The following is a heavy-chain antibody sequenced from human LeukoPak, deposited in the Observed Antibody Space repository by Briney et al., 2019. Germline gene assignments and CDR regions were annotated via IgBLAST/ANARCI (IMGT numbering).Heavy chain of an antibody. V-gene: IGHV3-21*01. CDR3: ARGATDVTRWFDP. J-gene: IGHJ5*02. CDR2: ISRASESI. D-gene: IGHD1-1*01. Sequence: GGSLRLSCAVSGFTVSGNYMSWVRQAPGKGLEWVSIISRASESIFYADSVKGRSTISRDNAKNSLYLQMNGLRAEDTAVYYCARGATDVTRWFDPWGQGTRVTVSS. CDR1: GFTVSGNY.